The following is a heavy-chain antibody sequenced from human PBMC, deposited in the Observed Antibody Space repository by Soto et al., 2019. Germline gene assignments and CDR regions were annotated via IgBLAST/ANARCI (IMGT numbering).Heavy chain of an antibody. D-gene: IGHD3-22*01. J-gene: IGHJ4*02. CDR3: ARDDGDSSGYYAHYFDY. CDR2: IIPIFGTA. CDR1: GGTFSSYA. V-gene: IGHV1-69*13. Sequence: VASVKVSCKASGGTFSSYAISWVRQAPGQGLEWMGGIIPIFGTANYAQKFQGRVTITADESTSTAYMELSSLRSEDTAVYYCARDDGDSSGYYAHYFDYWGQGTLVTSPQ.